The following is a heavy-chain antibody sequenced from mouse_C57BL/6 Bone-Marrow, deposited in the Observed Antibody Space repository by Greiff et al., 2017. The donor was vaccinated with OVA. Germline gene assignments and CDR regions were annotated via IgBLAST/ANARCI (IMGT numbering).Heavy chain of an antibody. J-gene: IGHJ1*03. CDR3: ARRKIWRGPKKDFDV. Sequence: QVQLQQPGAELVKPGASVKVSCKASGYTFTSYWMHWVKQRPGRGLEWIGRIDPNSGGTKYNEKFKSKATLTVDKPSSTAYMQLSSLTSEDSAVYYGARRKIWRGPKKDFDVWGTGTTVTVSS. CDR1: GYTFTSYW. V-gene: IGHV1-72*01. CDR2: IDPNSGGT.